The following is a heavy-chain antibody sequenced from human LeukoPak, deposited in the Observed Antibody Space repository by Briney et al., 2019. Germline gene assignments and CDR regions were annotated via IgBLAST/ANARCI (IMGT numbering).Heavy chain of an antibody. D-gene: IGHD6-25*01. CDR1: GFTFSSYA. V-gene: IGHV3-23*01. CDR3: ASRLGAVYYYYMDV. J-gene: IGHJ6*03. Sequence: GGSLRLSCAASGFTFSSYAMSWVRQAPGKGLEWVSVSSGGSTYYADSVKGRFTISRDNSKNTLYLQMSSLRAEDTAVYYCASRLGAVYYYYMDVWGKGTTVTVSS. CDR2: SSGGST.